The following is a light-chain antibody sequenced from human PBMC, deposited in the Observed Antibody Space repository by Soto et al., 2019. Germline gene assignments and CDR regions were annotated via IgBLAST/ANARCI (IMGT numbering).Light chain of an antibody. CDR2: VNSDGSH. V-gene: IGLV4-69*01. CDR1: SGHSNYD. Sequence: QSVLTQSPSASASLGASVKLTCTLSSGHSNYDIAWHQQQPEKGPRYLMKVNSDGSHSKGGGIPDRFSGSSSGAERYLSISSLQSEDEADYYCQTWGTGIHGVFGGGTKLTVL. CDR3: QTWGTGIHGV. J-gene: IGLJ2*01.